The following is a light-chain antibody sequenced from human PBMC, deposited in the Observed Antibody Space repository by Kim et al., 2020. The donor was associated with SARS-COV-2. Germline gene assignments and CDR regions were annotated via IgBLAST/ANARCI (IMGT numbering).Light chain of an antibody. J-gene: IGLJ2*01. V-gene: IGLV7-46*01. CDR2: DTG. CDR3: LLSYSDSRV. CDR1: TGPGTSGHF. Sequence: PGVSCTIPCDSSTGPGTSGHFPYWFQQKPGQAPRTLIYDTGNRHSWTPARFSGSLLGGKAALTLSAAQPEDEADYYCLLSYSDSRVFGGGTQLTVL.